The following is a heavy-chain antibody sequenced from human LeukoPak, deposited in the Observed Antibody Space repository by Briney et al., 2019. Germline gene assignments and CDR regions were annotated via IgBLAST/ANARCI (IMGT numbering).Heavy chain of an antibody. V-gene: IGHV1-58*02. J-gene: IGHJ4*02. CDR1: GYTFTSYA. CDR3: AAVRLVEMATIDFDY. CDR2: NVVGSGNT. Sequence: ASVKVSCKASGYTFTSYAMHWARQAPGQRLEWIGWNVVGSGNTNYAQKFQERVTITRDMSTSTAYMELSSLRSEDTAVYYCAAVRLVEMATIDFDYWGQGTLVTVSS. D-gene: IGHD5-24*01.